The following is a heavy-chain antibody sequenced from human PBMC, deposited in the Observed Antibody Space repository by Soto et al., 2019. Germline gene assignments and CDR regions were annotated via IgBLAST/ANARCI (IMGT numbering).Heavy chain of an antibody. D-gene: IGHD3-9*01. CDR1: GGSFSGYY. CDR2: INHNGNN. V-gene: IGHV4-34*01. J-gene: IGHJ3*02. Sequence: SETLSLSFVVSGGSFSGYYYSWIRQSPGKGLEWIGEINHNGNNNYSPSLKSRVTMSLDTSKNQFSLKLTSVTAADTAVYYCARGGSNDWQVAFDIWGQGTMVTVSS. CDR3: ARGGSNDWQVAFDI.